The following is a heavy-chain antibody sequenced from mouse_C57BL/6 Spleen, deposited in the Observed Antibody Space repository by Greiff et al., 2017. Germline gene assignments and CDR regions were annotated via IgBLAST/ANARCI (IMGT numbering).Heavy chain of an antibody. J-gene: IGHJ3*01. Sequence: QVQLKQPGAELVKPGASVKMSCKASGYTFTSYWITWVKQRPGQGLEWIGDIYPGSGSTNYNEKFKSKATLTVDTSSSTAYMQLSSLTSEDSAVYYCARFYYYGSSSSPWFAYWGQGTLVTVSA. D-gene: IGHD1-1*01. CDR2: IYPGSGST. CDR1: GYTFTSYW. V-gene: IGHV1-55*01. CDR3: ARFYYYGSSSSPWFAY.